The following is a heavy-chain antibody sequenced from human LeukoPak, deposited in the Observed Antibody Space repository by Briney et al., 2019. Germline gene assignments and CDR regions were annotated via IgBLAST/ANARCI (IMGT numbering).Heavy chain of an antibody. CDR2: ISYDGSNK. CDR3: AKGTRGYAWSSTDY. CDR1: GFTFSSYA. D-gene: IGHD1-1*01. J-gene: IGHJ4*02. Sequence: PGRSLRLSCAASGFTFSSYAMHWVRQAPGKGLEWVAVISYDGSNKYYADSVKGRFTISRDNSKNTLYLQMNSLRAEDTAVYYCAKGTRGYAWSSTDYWGQGTLVTVSS. V-gene: IGHV3-30-3*01.